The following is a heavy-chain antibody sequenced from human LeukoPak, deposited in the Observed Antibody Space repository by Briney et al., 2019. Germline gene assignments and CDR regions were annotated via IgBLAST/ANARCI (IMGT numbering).Heavy chain of an antibody. D-gene: IGHD6-19*01. Sequence: PGGSLRLSCAASGFTFSSYAMSWVRQAPGKGLEWVSAISGSGGSTYYADSVKGRVTISSDNSRDTLYLQMNSLRAEDTAVYYCAKDFISGWYRDLGYWGQGTLVTFSS. CDR3: AKDFISGWYRDLGY. CDR2: ISGSGGST. V-gene: IGHV3-23*01. CDR1: GFTFSSYA. J-gene: IGHJ4*02.